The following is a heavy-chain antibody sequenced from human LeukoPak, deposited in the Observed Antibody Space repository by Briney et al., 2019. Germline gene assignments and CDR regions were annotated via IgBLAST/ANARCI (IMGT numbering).Heavy chain of an antibody. CDR1: GGSISSYY. J-gene: IGHJ6*03. V-gene: IGHV4-59*08. CDR3: ASYDPYYYYMDV. D-gene: IGHD3-22*01. Sequence: PSETLSLTCTVSGGSISSYYWSWIRQPPGKGLEWIGYIYYSGSTNYNPSLKSRVTISVDTSKNQFSLKLSSVTAADTAVYYCASYDPYYYYMDVWGKGTTVTISS. CDR2: IYYSGST.